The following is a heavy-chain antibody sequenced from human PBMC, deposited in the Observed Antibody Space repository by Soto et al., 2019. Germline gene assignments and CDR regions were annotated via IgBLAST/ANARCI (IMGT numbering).Heavy chain of an antibody. CDR2: IYYTGST. V-gene: IGHV4-59*02. D-gene: IGHD3-10*01. J-gene: IGHJ4*02. Sequence: NPSETLSLTCTVSGGSVSSYWWSWIRQPPGKGLEWIGYIYYTGSTNYNPSLKSRVTISLDTSKSQFSLKLSSVTAADTAVCYCARGPGASGSYHYYFDYWGQGTLVTVSS. CDR1: GGSVSSYW. CDR3: ARGPGASGSYHYYFDY.